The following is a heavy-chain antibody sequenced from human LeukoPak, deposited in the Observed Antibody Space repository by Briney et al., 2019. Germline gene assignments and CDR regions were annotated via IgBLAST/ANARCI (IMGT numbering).Heavy chain of an antibody. Sequence: ASVKVSCKASGYTFTSSYTHWVRQGPGQGLEWVGIINPSGGSTSYAQKFQGRVTMTRDTSTSTVYMELSSLRSEDTAVYYCARSRYCSGGSCYSLGYYYYYMDVWGKGTTVTVSS. V-gene: IGHV1-46*01. D-gene: IGHD2-15*01. CDR1: GYTFTSSY. CDR2: INPSGGST. CDR3: ARSRYCSGGSCYSLGYYYYYMDV. J-gene: IGHJ6*03.